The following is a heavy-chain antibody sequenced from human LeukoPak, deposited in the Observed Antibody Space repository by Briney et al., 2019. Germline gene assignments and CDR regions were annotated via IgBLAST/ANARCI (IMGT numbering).Heavy chain of an antibody. CDR1: GGSISSYY. Sequence: PSETLSLTCTVSGGSISSYYWSWIRQPPGKGLEWIGEINHSGSTNYNPSLKSRVTISVDTSKNQFSLRLSSVTAADTAVYYCAAYPFRGATHYFDYWGQGILVTVSS. CDR2: INHSGST. CDR3: AAYPFRGATHYFDY. V-gene: IGHV4-34*01. D-gene: IGHD3-10*01. J-gene: IGHJ4*02.